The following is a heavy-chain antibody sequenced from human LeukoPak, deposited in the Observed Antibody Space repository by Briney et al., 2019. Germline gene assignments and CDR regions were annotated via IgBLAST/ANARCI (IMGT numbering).Heavy chain of an antibody. Sequence: SETLSLTCTVSGYSISSGYYWGWIRQPPGKGLEWIGSIYHSGSTYYNPSLKSRVTISVDTSKNQFSLKLSSVTAADTAVYYCARIPHYDFWSGSSYFDYWGQGTLVTVSS. CDR2: IYHSGST. D-gene: IGHD3-3*01. CDR1: GYSISSGYY. CDR3: ARIPHYDFWSGSSYFDY. J-gene: IGHJ4*02. V-gene: IGHV4-38-2*02.